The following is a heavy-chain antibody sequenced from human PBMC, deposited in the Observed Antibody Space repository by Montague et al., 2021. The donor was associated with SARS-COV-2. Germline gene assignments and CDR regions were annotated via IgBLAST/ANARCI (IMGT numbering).Heavy chain of an antibody. CDR2: IYYSGST. Sequence: SETLSLTCTVSGGSISSSIDYWNWIRQPPGRGLEWIGYIYYSGSTNYNPSLESRVTISADTSKNHFSLKLRSVTAADTAVYYCAREISGPDYFDYWGQGTLVTVSS. D-gene: IGHD3-10*01. CDR3: AREISGPDYFDY. J-gene: IGHJ4*02. V-gene: IGHV4-61*03. CDR1: GGSISSSIDY.